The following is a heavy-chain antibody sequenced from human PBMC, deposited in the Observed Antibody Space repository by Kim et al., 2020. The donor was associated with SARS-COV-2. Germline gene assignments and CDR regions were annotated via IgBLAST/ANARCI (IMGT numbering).Heavy chain of an antibody. CDR3: AKDLGGPVQQWLVLDY. CDR2: ISYDGSNK. Sequence: GGSLRLSCAASGFTFSSYGMHWVRQAPGKGLEWVAVISYDGSNKYYADSVKGRFTISRDNSKNTLYLQMNSLRAEDTAVYYCAKDLGGPVQQWLVLDYWGQGTLVTVSS. J-gene: IGHJ4*02. V-gene: IGHV3-30*18. CDR1: GFTFSSYG. D-gene: IGHD6-19*01.